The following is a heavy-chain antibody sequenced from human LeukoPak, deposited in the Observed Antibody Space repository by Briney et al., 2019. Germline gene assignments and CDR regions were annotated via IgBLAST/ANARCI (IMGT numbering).Heavy chain of an antibody. D-gene: IGHD6-19*01. CDR2: IYYSGST. Sequence: SETLSLTCTVSGGSISSGGYYWSWIRQPPGKGLEWIGYIYYSGSTNYNPSLKSRVTISVDTSKNQFSLKLSSVTAADTAVYYCARRGGWYPDWYFDLWGRGTLVTVSS. CDR1: GGSISSGGYY. CDR3: ARRGGWYPDWYFDL. V-gene: IGHV4-61*08. J-gene: IGHJ2*01.